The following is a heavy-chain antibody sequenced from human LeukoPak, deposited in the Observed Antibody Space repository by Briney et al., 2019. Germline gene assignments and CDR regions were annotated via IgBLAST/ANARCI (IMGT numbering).Heavy chain of an antibody. Sequence: PGGSLRLSCAASGFTFSSYAMHWVRQAPGKGLEYVSAISTNGGGTHYATSVKGRFTISRDNSKNTLYLQMGSLRTDDMAVYYCARESGGSGSRNFDYWGQGTLVTVSS. CDR1: GFTFSSYA. CDR3: ARESGGSGSRNFDY. V-gene: IGHV3-64*01. CDR2: ISTNGGGT. J-gene: IGHJ4*02. D-gene: IGHD3-10*01.